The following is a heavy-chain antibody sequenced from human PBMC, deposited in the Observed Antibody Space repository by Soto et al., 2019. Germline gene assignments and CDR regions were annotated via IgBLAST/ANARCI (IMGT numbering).Heavy chain of an antibody. J-gene: IGHJ4*02. CDR1: GGTFSSYA. D-gene: IGHD3-3*01. CDR2: IIPIFGTA. Sequence: SVKVSCKASGGTFSSYAISWVRQAPGKGLERMGGIIPIFGTANYAQNFQGRVTITADESTSTAYMELSSLRSEDTAVYYCARAPLRPSIFGVVITNYFEYWGRLTLVAV. V-gene: IGHV1-69*13. CDR3: ARAPLRPSIFGVVITNYFEY.